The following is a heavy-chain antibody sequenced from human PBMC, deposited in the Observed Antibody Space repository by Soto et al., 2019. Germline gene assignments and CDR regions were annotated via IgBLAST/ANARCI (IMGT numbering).Heavy chain of an antibody. CDR1: GYTFSSYA. Sequence: RSSVKVSRKASGYTFSSYAISWVRQATGKGFEWMGGIIPIFGTANYAQKFQGRVTITADESTSTAYMELSSLRSEDTAVYYCASPGGGVVVPAAMDFYSSWGQGTTVTAP. D-gene: IGHD2-2*01. CDR3: ASPGGGVVVPAAMDFYSS. J-gene: IGHJ6*02. CDR2: IIPIFGTA. V-gene: IGHV1-69*13.